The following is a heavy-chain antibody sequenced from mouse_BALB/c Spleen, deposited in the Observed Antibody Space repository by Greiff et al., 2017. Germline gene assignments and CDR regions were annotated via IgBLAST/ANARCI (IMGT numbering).Heavy chain of an antibody. CDR2: ISSGGST. CDR3: ARGDYGSSYFFAY. J-gene: IGHJ3*01. Sequence: EVMLVESGGGLVKPGGSLKLSCAASGFTFSSYAMSWVRQTPEKRLEWVASISSGGSTYYPDSVKGRFTISRDNARNILYLQMSSLRSEDTAMYYCARGDYGSSYFFAYWGQGTLVTVSA. D-gene: IGHD1-1*01. CDR1: GFTFSSYA. V-gene: IGHV5-6-5*01.